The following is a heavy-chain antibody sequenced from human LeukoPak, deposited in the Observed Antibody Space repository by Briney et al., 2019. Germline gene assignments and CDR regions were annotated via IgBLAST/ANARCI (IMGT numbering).Heavy chain of an antibody. Sequence: GGSLRLSCAASGFTFSSYAMHWVRQAPGKGLEWVAVISYDGSNKYYADSVKGRFTISRDNSKSTLYLQMNSLRAEDTAVYYCARVMSRGYMDQYDAFDIWGQGTMVTVSS. CDR3: ARVMSRGYMDQYDAFDI. CDR2: ISYDGSNK. CDR1: GFTFSSYA. V-gene: IGHV3-30-3*01. J-gene: IGHJ3*02. D-gene: IGHD3-22*01.